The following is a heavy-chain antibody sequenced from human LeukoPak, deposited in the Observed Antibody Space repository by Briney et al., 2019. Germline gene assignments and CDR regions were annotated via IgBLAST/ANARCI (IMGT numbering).Heavy chain of an antibody. Sequence: GGSLRLSCAASGFTFSSYWMHWVRQAPGKGLMWVSRINSDGSITNYADSVKGRFTISRDNAKNTLYLQMNSLRAEDTAVYYCARVPRGADNWFDPWGQGTLVTVSS. J-gene: IGHJ5*02. CDR3: ARVPRGADNWFDP. V-gene: IGHV3-74*01. CDR1: GFTFSSYW. D-gene: IGHD3-10*01. CDR2: INSDGSIT.